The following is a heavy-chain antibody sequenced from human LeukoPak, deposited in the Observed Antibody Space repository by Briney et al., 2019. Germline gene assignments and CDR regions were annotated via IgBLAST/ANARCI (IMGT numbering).Heavy chain of an antibody. CDR1: GFAFSTYA. V-gene: IGHV3-23*01. J-gene: IGHJ3*02. CDR2: ISDSGANT. CDR3: ARESTYI. Sequence: GGSLRLSCAASGFAFSTYAMTWVRQAPGKGLEWLSAISDSGANTYYAESVKGRFTISRDNSKNTVYLQINSLRAEDTAVYFCARESTYIWGQGTMVTVSS.